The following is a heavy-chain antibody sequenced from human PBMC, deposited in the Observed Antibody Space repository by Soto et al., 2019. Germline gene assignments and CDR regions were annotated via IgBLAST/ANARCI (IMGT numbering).Heavy chain of an antibody. V-gene: IGHV2-26*01. Sequence: QVTLKESGPVLVKPTETLTLTCTVSGFSLSNARMGVSWIRQPPGKALEWLAHIFSNDEKSYSTSLKSRLTIAKDTSKSQVVLTMPNMGPVDTATYYCARIRGGRYCSGGSCYSEFDYWGQGTLVTVSS. J-gene: IGHJ4*02. CDR1: GFSLSNARMG. CDR2: IFSNDEK. CDR3: ARIRGGRYCSGGSCYSEFDY. D-gene: IGHD2-15*01.